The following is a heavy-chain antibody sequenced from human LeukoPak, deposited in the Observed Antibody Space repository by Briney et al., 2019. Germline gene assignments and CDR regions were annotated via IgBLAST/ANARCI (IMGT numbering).Heavy chain of an antibody. J-gene: IGHJ4*02. CDR3: ARGGPWVQLWPFDS. Sequence: GGSLRLSCAASGFSFSDSSMNWVRQAPGKGLEWVSYISGNSGVMDYADSVKGQFTISRDKAKNSLFLQMKSLRAEDTARYYRARGGPWVQLWPFDSWGQGNLLTVPS. CDR1: GFSFSDSS. CDR2: ISGNSGVM. V-gene: IGHV3-48*01. D-gene: IGHD5-18*01.